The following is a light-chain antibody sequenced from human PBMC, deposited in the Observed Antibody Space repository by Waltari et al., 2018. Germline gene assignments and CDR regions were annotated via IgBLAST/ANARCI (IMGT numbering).Light chain of an antibody. V-gene: IGKV3-20*01. Sequence: EIVLTQSPGTLSLSPGERTTLSCRASHAVNGDYLAWYQQNPGQAPRLLIYGAARRATGIPDRFRGDGSGTDFTLTISRLEPDDFVMYFCQQYGNTPYTFGQGTKLHIE. CDR1: HAVNGDY. CDR2: GAA. J-gene: IGKJ2*01. CDR3: QQYGNTPYT.